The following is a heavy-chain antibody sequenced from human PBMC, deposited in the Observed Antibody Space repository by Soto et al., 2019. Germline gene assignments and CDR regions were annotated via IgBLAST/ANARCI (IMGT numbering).Heavy chain of an antibody. J-gene: IGHJ4*02. CDR3: ARDYYPKNYYDSSGLHN. CDR1: GGSISSYY. CDR2: IYYSGST. V-gene: IGHV4-59*01. Sequence: KPSETLSLTCTVSGGSISSYYWSWIRQPPGKGLEWIGYIYYSGSTNYNPSLKSRVTISVDTSKNQFSLKLSSVTAADTAVYYCARDYYPKNYYDSSGLHNWGQGTLVTVSS. D-gene: IGHD3-22*01.